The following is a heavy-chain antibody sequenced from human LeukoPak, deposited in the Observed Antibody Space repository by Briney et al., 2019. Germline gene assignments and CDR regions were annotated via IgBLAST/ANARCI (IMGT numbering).Heavy chain of an antibody. V-gene: IGHV4-39*07. J-gene: IGHJ5*02. CDR1: GGSISSSSYY. CDR2: IYYSGST. D-gene: IGHD3-22*01. CDR3: ATYYYDSSGYWSRARRTWIWFDP. Sequence: SETLSLTCTVSGGSISSSSYYWGWIRQPPGKGLEWIGSIYYSGSTYYNPSLKSRVTISVDTSKNQFSLKLSSVTAADTAVYYCATYYYDSSGYWSRARRTWIWFDPWGQGTLVTVSS.